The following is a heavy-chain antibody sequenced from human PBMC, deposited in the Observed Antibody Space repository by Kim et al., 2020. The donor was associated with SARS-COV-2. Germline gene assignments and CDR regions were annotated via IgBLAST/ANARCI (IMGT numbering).Heavy chain of an antibody. CDR2: TYYRSKWYN. V-gene: IGHV6-1*01. CDR3: ARSIGHFDI. Sequence: SQTLSLTCAISGDSVSNNIVAWNWIRQSPSRGLEWLGRTYYRSKWYNDFAVSVKSRITFNSDTSKNQFSLQLNSVTPEDTGVYYCARSIGHFDIWGHGTVVTVSP. J-gene: IGHJ3*02. CDR1: GDSVSNNIVA.